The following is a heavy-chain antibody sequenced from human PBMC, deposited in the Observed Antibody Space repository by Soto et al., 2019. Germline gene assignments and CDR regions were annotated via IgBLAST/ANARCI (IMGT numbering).Heavy chain of an antibody. D-gene: IGHD6-13*01. V-gene: IGHV1-8*01. CDR3: ARDIAAAGTGDY. Sequence: ASVKVSCKASEYTFTSYDINWVRQAPGQGLEWMGWMNPNSGNTGYTQKFQGRVTMTRNTSISTAYMELSSLRSEDTAVYYCARDIAAAGTGDYWGQGTLVTVSS. J-gene: IGHJ4*02. CDR2: MNPNSGNT. CDR1: EYTFTSYD.